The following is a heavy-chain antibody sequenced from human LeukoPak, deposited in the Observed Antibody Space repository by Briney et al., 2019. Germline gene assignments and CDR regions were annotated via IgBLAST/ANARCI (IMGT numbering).Heavy chain of an antibody. Sequence: PSETLSLTCAVYGGSFSGYYWSWIRQPPGKGLEWIGEINHSGSTNYNPSLKSRVTISVDTSKNQFSLKLSSVTAADTAVYYCARHVLEAGSPTDYYYYYMDVWGKGTTVTISS. J-gene: IGHJ6*03. CDR3: ARHVLEAGSPTDYYYYYMDV. CDR1: GGSFSGYY. CDR2: INHSGST. D-gene: IGHD3-3*01. V-gene: IGHV4-34*01.